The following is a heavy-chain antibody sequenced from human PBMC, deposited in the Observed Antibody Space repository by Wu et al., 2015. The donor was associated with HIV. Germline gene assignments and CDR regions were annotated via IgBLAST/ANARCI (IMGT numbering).Heavy chain of an antibody. CDR1: GGTFSSYG. CDR3: ARDLFSAQIGTDYYYYYYMDV. D-gene: IGHD1-1*01. CDR2: FTTIFGTA. Sequence: QVQLVQSGAEVKKPGSSVKVSCKTSGGTFSSYGVSWVRQAPGQGLEWMGGFTTIFGTANYAQKFQDRVTITADESTGTAYMELRSLRSEDTAVYYCARDLFSAQIGTDYYYYYYMDVWAKGPRSPSP. J-gene: IGHJ6*03. V-gene: IGHV1-69*12.